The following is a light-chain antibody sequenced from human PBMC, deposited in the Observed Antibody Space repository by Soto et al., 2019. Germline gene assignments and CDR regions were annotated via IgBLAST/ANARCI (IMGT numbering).Light chain of an antibody. CDR3: QQRSNWPSIT. CDR1: QSVSSN. Sequence: EVVLTQSPVTLSLSPGERATLSCRASQSVSSNLAWYQQKPGQAPRLLIYDASNRATGIPARFSGSGSGTDFTLTINSLEPEDSAVYYCQQRSNWPSITFGQGTRLEIK. J-gene: IGKJ5*01. V-gene: IGKV3-11*01. CDR2: DAS.